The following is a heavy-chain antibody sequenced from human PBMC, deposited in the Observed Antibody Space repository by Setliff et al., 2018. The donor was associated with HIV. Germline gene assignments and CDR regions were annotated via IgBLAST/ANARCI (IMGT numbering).Heavy chain of an antibody. CDR1: GGSISSGDYY. CDR2: IYYSGST. D-gene: IGHD3-3*01. CDR3: MRGRSITIFGVAYFDF. J-gene: IGHJ4*02. V-gene: IGHV4-30-4*08. Sequence: PSETLSLTCTVSGGSISSGDYYWSWIRQHPGKGLEWIGYIYYSGSTYYNPSLKSRVTISVDTSNNQFSLKVTSVTAADTAVYYCMRGRSITIFGVAYFDFWGQGTQVTVSS.